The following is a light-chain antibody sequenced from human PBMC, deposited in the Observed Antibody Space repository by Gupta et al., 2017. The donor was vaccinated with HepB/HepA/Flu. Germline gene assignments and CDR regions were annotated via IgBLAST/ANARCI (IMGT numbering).Light chain of an antibody. CDR2: VTS. Sequence: DIQMTQSPSSLSASVGDRVTITCRASQAIANYLDWYQQKPGKAPNVLIYVTSRLKSGVPSRFSGSGSETDFTLTISSLQSEDSATYYCQQTYSSFSTFGQGTKVEIK. V-gene: IGKV1-39*01. J-gene: IGKJ1*01. CDR1: QAIANY. CDR3: QQTYSSFST.